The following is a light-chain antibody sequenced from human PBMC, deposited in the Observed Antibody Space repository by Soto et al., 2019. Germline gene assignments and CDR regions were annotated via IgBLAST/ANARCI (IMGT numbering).Light chain of an antibody. CDR3: QSYDSSLSGSGV. CDR1: SSNIRAGYD. J-gene: IGLJ1*01. V-gene: IGLV1-40*01. CDR2: GNS. Sequence: QSVLTQPPSVSGAPGQRVTISCTGSSSNIRAGYDVHWYQQLPGTAPKLLIYGNSNRPSGVPDRFSGSKSGTSASLAITGLQAEDEADYYYQSYDSSLSGSGVFGTGTKVTVL.